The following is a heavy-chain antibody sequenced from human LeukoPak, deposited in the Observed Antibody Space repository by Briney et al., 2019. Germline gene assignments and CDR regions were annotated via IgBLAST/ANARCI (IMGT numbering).Heavy chain of an antibody. CDR3: AREDRITIFGVVWAFDI. Sequence: GGSLRLSCAASGFTFSTYAMHWVRQAPGKGLEWVAVISFDGTNKYYADSVKGRFTISRDNSKNTLYLQMNSLRAEDTAVYYCAREDRITIFGVVWAFDIWGQGTMVTVSS. CDR1: GFTFSTYA. D-gene: IGHD3-3*01. V-gene: IGHV3-30-3*01. CDR2: ISFDGTNK. J-gene: IGHJ3*02.